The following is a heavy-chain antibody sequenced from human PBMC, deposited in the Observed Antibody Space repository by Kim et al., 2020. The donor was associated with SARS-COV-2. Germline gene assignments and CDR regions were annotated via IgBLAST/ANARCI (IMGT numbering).Heavy chain of an antibody. J-gene: IGHJ4*02. CDR1: GDSVSSNSAA. V-gene: IGHV6-1*01. CDR3: ASSGNYYDSSGYWEFDY. CDR2: TYYRSKWYN. Sequence: SQTLSLTCAISGDSVSSNSAAWNWIRQSPSRGLEWLVRTYYRSKWYNDYAVSVKSRITINPDTSKNQFSLQLNSVTPEDTAVYYCASSGNYYDSSGYWEFDYWGQGTLVTVSS. D-gene: IGHD3-22*01.